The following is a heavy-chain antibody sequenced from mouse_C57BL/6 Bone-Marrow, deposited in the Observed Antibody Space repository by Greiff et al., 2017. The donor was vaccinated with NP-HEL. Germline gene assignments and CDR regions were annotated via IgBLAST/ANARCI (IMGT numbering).Heavy chain of an antibody. CDR1: GYEFSNYW. CDR2: IYPGDGDT. Sequence: QVHVKQSGAELVKPGASVKISCKASGYEFSNYWMNWVKQRPGKGLEWIGQIYPGDGDTNYNGKFKDKATLTADKSSSTAYMQLSRLTSEDSAFYFCARGDYWGQGTLVTVSA. J-gene: IGHJ3*01. CDR3: ARGDY. V-gene: IGHV1-80*01.